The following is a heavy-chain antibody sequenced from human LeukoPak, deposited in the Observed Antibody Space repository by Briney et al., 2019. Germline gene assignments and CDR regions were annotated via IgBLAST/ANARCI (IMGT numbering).Heavy chain of an antibody. V-gene: IGHV4-61*02. CDR2: IYTSGST. J-gene: IGHJ5*02. CDR1: GRSISSGSYY. Sequence: KSSETLSLTCTVSGRSISSGSYYWSWIRQPAGKGLEWIGRIYTSGSTNYNPSLKSRVTISVDTSNNQFSLKLSSVTAADTAVYYCARDLDDYYDSSEHWFDPWGQGTLVTVSS. D-gene: IGHD3-22*01. CDR3: ARDLDDYYDSSEHWFDP.